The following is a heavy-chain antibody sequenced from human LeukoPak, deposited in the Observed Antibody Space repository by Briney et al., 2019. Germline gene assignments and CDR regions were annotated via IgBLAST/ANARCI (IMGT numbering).Heavy chain of an antibody. J-gene: IGHJ4*02. CDR2: ISDSGGST. CDR3: ARVSNNYCVDY. Sequence: PGGSLRLSCVASGFTFSNYAMQWVREAPGKGLEYVSAISDSGGSTYYANSVTGRFTISRDNSKNTLYLQMGRLRADDMALYYCARVSNNYCVDYWGQGTLVTVSS. D-gene: IGHD2-21*01. CDR1: GFTFSNYA. V-gene: IGHV3-64*01.